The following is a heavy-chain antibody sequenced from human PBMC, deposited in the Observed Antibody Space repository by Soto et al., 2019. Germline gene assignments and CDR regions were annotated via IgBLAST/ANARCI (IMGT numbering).Heavy chain of an antibody. V-gene: IGHV1-3*04. J-gene: IGHJ4*02. CDR2: ISSDTGNT. D-gene: IGHD6-19*01. CDR1: GFTFSKYD. Sequence: QVQLVQSGPEVRKPGASVKVSCKASGFTFSKYDIHWVRQAPGQSLKWLGWISSDTGNTKYSQRIPGRVTFTRDTSASTAHMELRGLTFEDTAIYYCARDHAAVEAVAAESGFDSWGQGTLVTVSS. CDR3: ARDHAAVEAVAAESGFDS.